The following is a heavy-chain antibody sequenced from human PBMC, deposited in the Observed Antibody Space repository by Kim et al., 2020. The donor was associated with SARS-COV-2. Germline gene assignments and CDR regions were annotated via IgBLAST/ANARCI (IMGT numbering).Heavy chain of an antibody. CDR3: TTWSGYHDY. Sequence: GGSLRLSCAASGFTFSNAWMSWVRQAPGKGLEWVGRIQSKTDGGASDYAAPVKGRFIISRDDSKNTLYLQMNSLKIEDTAMYYCTTWSGYHDYWGQGTPVTVSS. J-gene: IGHJ4*02. CDR1: GFTFSNAW. D-gene: IGHD3-3*01. CDR2: IQSKTDGGAS. V-gene: IGHV3-15*01.